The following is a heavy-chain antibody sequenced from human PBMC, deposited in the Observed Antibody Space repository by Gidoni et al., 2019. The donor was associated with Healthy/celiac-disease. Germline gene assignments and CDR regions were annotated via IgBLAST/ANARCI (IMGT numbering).Heavy chain of an antibody. CDR1: GGSISSGSYY. J-gene: IGHJ5*02. CDR2: IYTSGST. V-gene: IGHV4-61*02. D-gene: IGHD2-15*01. CDR3: AREGYCSGGSCYAHNWFDP. Sequence: QVQLQESGPGLVKPSQTLSLTCTVSGGSISSGSYYWSWIRQPAGKGLEWIGRIYTSGSTNYNPSLKSRVTISVDTSKNQFSLKLSSVTAADTAVYYCAREGYCSGGSCYAHNWFDPWGQGTLVTVSS.